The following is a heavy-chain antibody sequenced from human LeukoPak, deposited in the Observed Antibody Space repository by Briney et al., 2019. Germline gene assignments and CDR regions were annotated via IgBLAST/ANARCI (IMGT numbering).Heavy chain of an antibody. CDR1: GYSLTSYW. Sequence: GESLKISCQGSGYSLTSYWIGWVRQMPGKGLEWMGITYPGDSDTRYSPPLQGQVTISDDKSISTAYLQWSSLKASDPAMYYWARQGDILPGYPFDYWGQGTLVTVSS. J-gene: IGHJ4*02. V-gene: IGHV5-51*01. D-gene: IGHD3-9*01. CDR2: TYPGDSDT. CDR3: ARQGDILPGYPFDY.